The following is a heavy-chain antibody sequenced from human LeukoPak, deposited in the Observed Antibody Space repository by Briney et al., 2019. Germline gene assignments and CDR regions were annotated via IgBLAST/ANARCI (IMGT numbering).Heavy chain of an antibody. Sequence: GASVKVSCKASGFVFTSYGFTWVRQAPGQGLEWMGGIIPIFGTANYAQKFQGRVTITADESTSTAYMELSSLRSEDTAVYYCAREGGITVTPSDAFDIWGQGTMVTVSS. CDR3: AREGGITVTPSDAFDI. CDR2: IIPIFGTA. V-gene: IGHV1-69*13. J-gene: IGHJ3*02. D-gene: IGHD4-11*01. CDR1: GFVFTSYG.